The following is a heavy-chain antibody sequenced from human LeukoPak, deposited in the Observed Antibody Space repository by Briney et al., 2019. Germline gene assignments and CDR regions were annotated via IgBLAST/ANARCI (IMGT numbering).Heavy chain of an antibody. V-gene: IGHV4-30-2*01. J-gene: IGHJ4*02. D-gene: IGHD6-19*01. Sequence: SETLSLTCAVSGGSISSGGYSWSWIRQPPGKGLERIGYIYHSGSAYYNPSLKSRVTISVDRSKNQFSLKLSSVTAADTAVYYCARGAVDRNFDYWGQGTLVTVSS. CDR3: ARGAVDRNFDY. CDR2: IYHSGSA. CDR1: GGSISSGGYS.